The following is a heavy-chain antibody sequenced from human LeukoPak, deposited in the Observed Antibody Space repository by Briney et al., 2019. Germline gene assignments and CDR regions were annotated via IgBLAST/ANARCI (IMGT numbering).Heavy chain of an antibody. CDR2: IRFDGSNK. J-gene: IGHJ6*03. D-gene: IGHD1-26*01. Sequence: GGSLRLSCAASGFTFSNYGVHWVRQAPGKGLEWVSFIRFDGSNKYYADSVKGRFTISRDSSKNTLYLQMNSLRAEDTAVYYCARSGSYWYYYMDVWGKGTTVTISS. CDR1: GFTFSNYG. CDR3: ARSGSYWYYYMDV. V-gene: IGHV3-30*02.